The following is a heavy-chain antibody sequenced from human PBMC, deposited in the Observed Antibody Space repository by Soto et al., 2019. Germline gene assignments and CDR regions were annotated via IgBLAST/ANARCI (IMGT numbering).Heavy chain of an antibody. V-gene: IGHV3-7*01. CDR3: TSKDY. CDR2: IKQDGSDK. CDR1: GLAFSSYW. J-gene: IGHJ4*01. Sequence: GGSLRLSCAASGLAFSSYWMTWVRQAPGKGLEWVANIKQDGSDKYYVDSVKGRFTISRDNAKNSLYLQMNSPRAEDTAVYYCTSKDYWGQGTLVTVSS.